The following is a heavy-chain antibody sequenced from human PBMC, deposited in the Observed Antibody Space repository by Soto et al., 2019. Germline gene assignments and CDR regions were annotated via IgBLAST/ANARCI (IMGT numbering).Heavy chain of an antibody. CDR1: GGSISSSSYY. CDR3: AKELHDNTGHPMYYFEY. J-gene: IGHJ4*02. CDR2: IYYSGST. D-gene: IGHD3-22*01. Sequence: SETLSLTCTVSGGSISSSSYYWGWIRQPPGKGLEWIGSIYYSGSTYYNPSLKSRVTISVGTSKNTLYLQLNSLRAEDTAVYYCAKELHDNTGHPMYYFEYWGQGTLVTVSS. V-gene: IGHV4-39*07.